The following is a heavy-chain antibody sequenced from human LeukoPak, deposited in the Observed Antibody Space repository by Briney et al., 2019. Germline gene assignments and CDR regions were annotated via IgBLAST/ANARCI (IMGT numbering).Heavy chain of an antibody. CDR1: GYTFTGYY. Sequence: ASVKVSCKASGYTFTGYYMHWVRQAPGQGLEWMGWINPNSGGTNYAQKFQGRVTMTRDTSISTAYMGLSRLRSDDTAVYYCARAPIGSGWFKGLYYFDYWGQGTLVTVSS. D-gene: IGHD6-19*01. CDR2: INPNSGGT. CDR3: ARAPIGSGWFKGLYYFDY. J-gene: IGHJ4*02. V-gene: IGHV1-2*02.